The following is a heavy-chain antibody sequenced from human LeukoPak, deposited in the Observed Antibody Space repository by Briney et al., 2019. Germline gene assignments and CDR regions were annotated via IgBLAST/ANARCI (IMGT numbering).Heavy chain of an antibody. CDR1: GFTFSSYS. CDR3: AREKYYSDSRDYAAFWL. V-gene: IGHV3-48*04. CDR2: ISSSGSTI. Sequence: GGSLRLSCAASGFTFSSYSMNWVRQAPGKGLEWVSYISSSGSTIYYADSVKGRFSITRDNAKNSLYLQMNSLRAEDTAVYYCAREKYYSDSRDYAAFWLWRQGTLATVSS. D-gene: IGHD3-22*01. J-gene: IGHJ1*01.